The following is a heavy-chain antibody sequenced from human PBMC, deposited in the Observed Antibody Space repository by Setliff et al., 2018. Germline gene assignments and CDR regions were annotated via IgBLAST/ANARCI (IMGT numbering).Heavy chain of an antibody. CDR3: ARGPYGSGRHGWFDP. J-gene: IGHJ5*02. Sequence: RASVKVSCKASGYTFTSYFIHWVRQAPGQGLEWMGIINPSGGSTSYAQKFQGRVTMTRDTSTRTVYIELSSLRSEDTAMYYCARGPYGSGRHGWFDPWGQGTLVTVSS. CDR2: INPSGGST. D-gene: IGHD3-10*01. V-gene: IGHV1-46*01. CDR1: GYTFTSYF.